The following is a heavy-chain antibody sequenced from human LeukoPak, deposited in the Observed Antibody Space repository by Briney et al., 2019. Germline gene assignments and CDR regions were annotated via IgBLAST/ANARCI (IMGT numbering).Heavy chain of an antibody. V-gene: IGHV3-53*01. CDR1: GFTFSSYS. CDR2: IYSDGST. Sequence: GGSLRLSCAASGFTFSSYSMNWVRQAPGKGLEWVSVIYSDGSTYYADSVKGRFTISRDNSKNTLYLQMNSLRAEDTAVYYCARGPRGDGYDDYWGQGTLVTVSS. CDR3: ARGPRGDGYDDY. D-gene: IGHD5-12*01. J-gene: IGHJ4*02.